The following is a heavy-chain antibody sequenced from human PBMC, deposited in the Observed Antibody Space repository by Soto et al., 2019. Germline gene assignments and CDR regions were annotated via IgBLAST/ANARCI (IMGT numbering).Heavy chain of an antibody. CDR3: AKGGGGFGK. Sequence: EVQLLETGGGLVQPGGSLRLSCAASGFTFSSYAMSWVRQAPGKGLEWVSAISGSGGSTYYADSVKGRFTISSDNSKNTQYLQMNSRRAEDTAVYYCAKGGGGFGKWGQVTLVTVSA. CDR2: ISGSGGST. D-gene: IGHD3-10*01. J-gene: IGHJ4*02. CDR1: GFTFSSYA. V-gene: IGHV3-23*01.